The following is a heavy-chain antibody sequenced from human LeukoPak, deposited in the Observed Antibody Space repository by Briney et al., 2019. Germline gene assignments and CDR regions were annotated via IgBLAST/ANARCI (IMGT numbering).Heavy chain of an antibody. Sequence: PGGSLRLSCAASGFTFSSYAMHWVRQAPGKGLEWVAVISYDGSNKYYADSVKGRFTISRDNSKNTLYLQMNSLRAEDTAVYYCARDPGYCSGGSCYNYFDYRGQGTLVTVSS. D-gene: IGHD2-15*01. CDR2: ISYDGSNK. CDR3: ARDPGYCSGGSCYNYFDY. V-gene: IGHV3-30*04. J-gene: IGHJ4*02. CDR1: GFTFSSYA.